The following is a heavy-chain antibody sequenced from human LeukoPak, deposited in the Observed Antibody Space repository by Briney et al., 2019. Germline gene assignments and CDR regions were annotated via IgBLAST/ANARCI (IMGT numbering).Heavy chain of an antibody. CDR1: GGSISSYY. CDR3: ARDPPDSNWFDP. D-gene: IGHD1-14*01. J-gene: IGHJ5*02. CDR2: IYYSGST. V-gene: IGHV4-59*01. Sequence: SETLSLTCTVSGGSISSYYWSWIRQPPGKGLEWIGYIYYSGSTNYNPSLKSRVTISVDTSKNQFSLKLSSVTAADTAVYYCARDPPDSNWFDPWGQGTLVTVSS.